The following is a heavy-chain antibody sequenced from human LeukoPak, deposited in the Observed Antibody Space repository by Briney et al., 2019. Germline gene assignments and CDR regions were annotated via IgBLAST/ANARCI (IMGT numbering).Heavy chain of an antibody. Sequence: GGSLRLSCAASGFTFSSYSMNWVRQAPGKGLGWVSSISSSSSYIYYADSVKGRFTISRDNAKNSLYLQMNSLRAEDTAVYYCARDYTIFGVADAFDIWGQGTMVTVSS. V-gene: IGHV3-21*01. CDR3: ARDYTIFGVADAFDI. J-gene: IGHJ3*02. CDR2: ISSSSSYI. D-gene: IGHD3-3*01. CDR1: GFTFSSYS.